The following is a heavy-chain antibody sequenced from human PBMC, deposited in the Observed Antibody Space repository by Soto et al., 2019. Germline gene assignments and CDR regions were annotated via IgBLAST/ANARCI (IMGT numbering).Heavy chain of an antibody. CDR2: INHSGST. CDR3: ARESYDSSGYDY. J-gene: IGHJ4*02. D-gene: IGHD3-22*01. Sequence: SETLSLTCAVYGGSFSGYYWSWIRQPPGKGLEWIGEINHSGSTNYNPSLKSRVTISVDTSKNQFSLKLSSVTAADTAVYYCARESYDSSGYDYWGQGTLVTVSS. V-gene: IGHV4-34*01. CDR1: GGSFSGYY.